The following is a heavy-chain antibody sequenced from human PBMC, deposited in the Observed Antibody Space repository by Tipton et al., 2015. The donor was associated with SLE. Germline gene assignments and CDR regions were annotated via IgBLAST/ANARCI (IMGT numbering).Heavy chain of an antibody. CDR1: GDSIDMNSYY. D-gene: IGHD3-16*02. J-gene: IGHJ4*02. Sequence: TLSLTCTVSGDSIDMNSYYWSWIRQPPGKGLEWIGYMYYSGSTNYNPSLKSRVTISVDTSKNQFSLKLNSVTAADTAVYYCARHRLDYDYVWGSYRYFDYWGQGILVTVSS. CDR2: MYYSGST. V-gene: IGHV4-61*01. CDR3: ARHRLDYDYVWGSYRYFDY.